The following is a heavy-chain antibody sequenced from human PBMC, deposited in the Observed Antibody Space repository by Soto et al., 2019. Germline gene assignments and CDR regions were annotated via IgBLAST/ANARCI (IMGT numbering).Heavy chain of an antibody. CDR2: IYYSGST. CDR3: ARGPSGDKVHY. CDR1: GGSISSGGYS. J-gene: IGHJ4*02. V-gene: IGHV4-30-2*05. D-gene: IGHD7-27*01. Sequence: SETLSLTCAVSGGSISSGGYSWSWIRQPPGKGLEWIGYIYYSGSTYYNPSLKSRVTISLDTSKNHFSLTLSSVTAADTAVYYCARGPSGDKVHYWGQGALVTVSS.